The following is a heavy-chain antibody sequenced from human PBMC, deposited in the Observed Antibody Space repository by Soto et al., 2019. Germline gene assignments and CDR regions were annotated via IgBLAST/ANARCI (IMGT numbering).Heavy chain of an antibody. CDR3: AKGRLPDHFVSSGLDH. Sequence: GGSLRLSCSASGFTFSSNGMHWIRQAPGKGLEWVAVLSFDGHHKYFADSVKGRFTISRDNSRSTLYPHMNSLRVEDTAVYYCAKGRLPDHFVSSGLDHWGEGTLVTVSS. CDR1: GFTFSSNG. V-gene: IGHV3-30*18. J-gene: IGHJ4*01. CDR2: LSFDGHHK. D-gene: IGHD3-22*01.